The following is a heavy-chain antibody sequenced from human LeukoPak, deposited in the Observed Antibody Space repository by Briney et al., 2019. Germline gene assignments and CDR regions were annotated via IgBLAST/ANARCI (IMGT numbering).Heavy chain of an antibody. D-gene: IGHD1-14*01. CDR1: GGTLSSYA. CDR2: IIPIFGTA. V-gene: IGHV1-69*01. CDR3: ARRNPNLRRAFDV. J-gene: IGHJ3*01. Sequence: SVKVSCKASGGTLSSYAISWVRQAPGQGLEWMGGIIPIFGTANYAQKFQGRVTITADESTSTAYMELSSLRSEDTAVYYCARRNPNLRRAFDVWGQGTMVTVSS.